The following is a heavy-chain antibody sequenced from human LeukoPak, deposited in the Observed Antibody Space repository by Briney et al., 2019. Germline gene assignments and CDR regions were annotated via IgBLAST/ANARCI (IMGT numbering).Heavy chain of an antibody. CDR1: GGAFLGYY. D-gene: IGHD7-27*01. CDR2: INHSGST. Sequence: PLETLSRTCAVYGGAFLGYYWGWIRHPPGKGVGWTGEINHSGSTNYNPSLKSRVTISVDTSKNQFSLKLSSVTAADTAVYYCARGSLDWGRYVDYWGQGTLVTVSS. J-gene: IGHJ4*02. V-gene: IGHV4-34*01. CDR3: ARGSLDWGRYVDY.